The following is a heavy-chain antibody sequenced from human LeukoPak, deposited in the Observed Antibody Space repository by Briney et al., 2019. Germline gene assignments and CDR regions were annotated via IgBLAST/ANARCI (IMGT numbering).Heavy chain of an antibody. J-gene: IGHJ3*02. V-gene: IGHV4-30-4*01. CDR3: DRVPLRWGDAFDI. CDR1: GGSISSGDYY. CDR2: IYYSGST. D-gene: IGHD4-23*01. Sequence: SEILSLTCTVSGGSISSGDYYWSWIRQPPGKGLEWIGYIYYSGSTYYNPSLKSRVTISVDTSKNQFSLKLSSVTAADTAVYYCDRVPLRWGDAFDIWGQGTMVTVSS.